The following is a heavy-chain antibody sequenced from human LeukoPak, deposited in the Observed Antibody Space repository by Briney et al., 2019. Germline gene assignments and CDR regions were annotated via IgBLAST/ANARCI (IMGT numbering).Heavy chain of an antibody. V-gene: IGHV4-59*11. J-gene: IGHJ3*02. Sequence: KPSETLSLTCSISGGSISSQYCSWIRQLPRRGLEWIGNIFYSGSTIYNPSLKSRLTISVDTSKNQFSLKLISVTAADTAVYYCARDSHGFDIWGQGTMVTVSS. CDR3: ARDSHGFDI. CDR1: GGSISSQY. CDR2: IFYSGST.